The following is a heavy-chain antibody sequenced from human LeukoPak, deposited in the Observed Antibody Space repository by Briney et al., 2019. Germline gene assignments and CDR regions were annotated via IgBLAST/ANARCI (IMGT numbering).Heavy chain of an antibody. CDR3: AKRVHTSSWYAAFDH. Sequence: PGGSLRLSCAASGFTFSNYAMNWVRQAPGKGLEWVSGISGNGVSTYYADSVKGRFSISRGNSKNTLYLQMNSLRAEDTTVYYCAKRVHTSSWYAAFDHWGQGTLVTVSS. D-gene: IGHD6-13*01. CDR1: GFTFSNYA. J-gene: IGHJ4*02. V-gene: IGHV3-23*01. CDR2: ISGNGVST.